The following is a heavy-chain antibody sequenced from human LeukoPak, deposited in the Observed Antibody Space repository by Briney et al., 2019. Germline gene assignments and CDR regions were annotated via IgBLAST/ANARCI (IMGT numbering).Heavy chain of an antibody. V-gene: IGHV3-66*02. CDR2: IYSGGST. CDR3: ARVGYYRDYLPFDY. Sequence: GGSLRLCCAASGSTVSSNYMSWVRQAPGKGLEWVSVIYSGGSTYYADSVKGRFTLSRDNSKNTLYLQMNSLRAEDTAVYYCARVGYYRDYLPFDYWGQGTLVTVSS. CDR1: GSTVSSNY. J-gene: IGHJ4*02. D-gene: IGHD4-17*01.